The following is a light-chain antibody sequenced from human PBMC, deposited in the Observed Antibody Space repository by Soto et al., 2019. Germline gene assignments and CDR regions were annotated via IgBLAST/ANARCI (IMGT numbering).Light chain of an antibody. CDR3: QQYYSYPLT. Sequence: DIQMTQSPSTLSASVGDRVAITCRASQSISSWLAWYQQKPGKAPNLLIYKASSLESGVPSRFSGSRSGTAFTLTFSSLPPDDFATYYCQQYYSYPLTFGGGTKVEIK. V-gene: IGKV1-5*03. J-gene: IGKJ4*01. CDR1: QSISSW. CDR2: KAS.